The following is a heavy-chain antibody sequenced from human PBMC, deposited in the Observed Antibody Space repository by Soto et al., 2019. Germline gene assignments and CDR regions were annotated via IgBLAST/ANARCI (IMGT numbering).Heavy chain of an antibody. J-gene: IGHJ3*02. CDR3: ASEEGTRSGDRIDALDI. CDR1: GGTFSVYS. Sequence: QVQLVQSGAEVKKPGSSVKVSCKTSGGTFSVYSFTWVRQAPGQGLEWMGGIIPFFGATDYAHKFQGRVTITADDANSTVYMKLSSLRSEDTAVYYCASEEGTRSGDRIDALDIWGRGTMVTVSS. V-gene: IGHV1-69*01. CDR2: IIPFFGAT. D-gene: IGHD1-26*01.